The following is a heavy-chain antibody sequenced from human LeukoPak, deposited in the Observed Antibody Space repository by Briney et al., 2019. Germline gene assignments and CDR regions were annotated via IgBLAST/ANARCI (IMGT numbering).Heavy chain of an antibody. CDR3: ARIFYSSNIDY. CDR2: IYTSGST. J-gene: IGHJ4*02. CDR1: GNSISSGDYY. Sequence: SQTLSLTCTVSGNSISSGDYYWSWIRQPAGKGLEWIGRIYTSGSTTYNPSLKSRVTISGDTSENQFSLKLSSVTAADTAVYYCARIFYSSNIDYWGQGTLVTVSS. V-gene: IGHV4-61*02. D-gene: IGHD6-19*01.